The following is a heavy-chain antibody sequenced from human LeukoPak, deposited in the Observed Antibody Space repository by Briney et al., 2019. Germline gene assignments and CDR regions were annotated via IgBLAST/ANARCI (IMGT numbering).Heavy chain of an antibody. D-gene: IGHD3-3*01. CDR3: ARGGFTYFDFWSAYYTADY. V-gene: IGHV3-23*01. Sequence: PGGSLRLSCAASGFTFSSYAMSWVRQAPGKGLEWVSAISGSGGSTYYADSVKGRFTISRDNSKNTLYLQMNSLRAEDTAVYYCARGGFTYFDFWSAYYTADYWGQGTLVTVSS. J-gene: IGHJ4*02. CDR2: ISGSGGST. CDR1: GFTFSSYA.